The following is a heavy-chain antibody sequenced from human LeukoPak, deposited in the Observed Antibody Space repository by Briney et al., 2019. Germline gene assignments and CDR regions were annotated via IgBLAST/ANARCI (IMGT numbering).Heavy chain of an antibody. CDR1: GFTFSSYA. Sequence: GGSLRLSCAASGFTFSSYAMSWVRQAPGKGLEWVLAISGSGGSTYYADSVKGRFTIPRDNSKNTLYLQKNSLRAEDTAVYYCAKVRPTYYYDSSWLDYWGQGTLVTVSS. CDR2: ISGSGGST. V-gene: IGHV3-23*01. J-gene: IGHJ4*02. D-gene: IGHD3-22*01. CDR3: AKVRPTYYYDSSWLDY.